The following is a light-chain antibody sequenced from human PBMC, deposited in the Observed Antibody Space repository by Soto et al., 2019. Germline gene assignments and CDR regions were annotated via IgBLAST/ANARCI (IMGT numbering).Light chain of an antibody. CDR2: DAS. Sequence: EIVLTQSPATLSLSPGERATLSCRASQSVSSFLAWFQQKPGQAPRVLIYDASNRATGIPARFSGSGSGTDFTLTISSLEPEDCAVYYCQQRSSWPRTFGQGNKVEIK. J-gene: IGKJ1*01. CDR1: QSVSSF. CDR3: QQRSSWPRT. V-gene: IGKV3-11*01.